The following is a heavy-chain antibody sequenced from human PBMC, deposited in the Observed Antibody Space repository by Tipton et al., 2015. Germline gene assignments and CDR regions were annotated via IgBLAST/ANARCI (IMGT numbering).Heavy chain of an antibody. CDR2: IYYSGST. J-gene: IGHJ4*02. Sequence: LRLSCTVSGGSVSSGSYFWTWIRQPPGKGLEWIGYIYYSGSTYYNPPLKSRITISLDTSKNQFSLKVNSVTAADTAVYYCARLSNSGTQGIFDCWGQGTLVTVSS. CDR3: ARLSNSGTQGIFDC. V-gene: IGHV4-30-4*08. CDR1: GGSVSSGSYF. D-gene: IGHD3-10*01.